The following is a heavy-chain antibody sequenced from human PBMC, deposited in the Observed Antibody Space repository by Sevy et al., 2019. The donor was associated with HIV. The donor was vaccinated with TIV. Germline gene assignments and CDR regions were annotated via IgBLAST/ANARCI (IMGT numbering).Heavy chain of an antibody. CDR2: IYYSGST. D-gene: IGHD3-22*01. CDR3: ARGGYYYDSSGYWDWYFDF. J-gene: IGHJ2*01. V-gene: IGHV4-59*01. CDR1: GGSISSYY. Sequence: SETLSLTCTVSGGSISSYYWSWIRQPPGKGLEWIGYIYYSGSTNYNPSLKSRVTISVDTSKNQFSLKLSSVTAADTAVYYCARGGYYYDSSGYWDWYFDFWGRGTLVTVSS.